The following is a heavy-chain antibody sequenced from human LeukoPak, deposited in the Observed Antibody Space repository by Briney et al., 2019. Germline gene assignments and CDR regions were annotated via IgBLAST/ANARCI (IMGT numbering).Heavy chain of an antibody. CDR2: MDPDRGNT. V-gene: IGHV1-8*02. D-gene: IGHD2-2*01. CDR3: ARGLSRCSSGNCYEPNWLDS. CDR1: GYTFTSYD. Sequence: GASVKVSCKASGYTFTSYDINWVRQAPGQGLEWMGRMDPDRGNTGYAQKFQGRVTMARSTSVSTAYMELSSLTSEDTAVYYCARGLSRCSSGNCYEPNWLDSWGQGTLVTVSS. J-gene: IGHJ5*01.